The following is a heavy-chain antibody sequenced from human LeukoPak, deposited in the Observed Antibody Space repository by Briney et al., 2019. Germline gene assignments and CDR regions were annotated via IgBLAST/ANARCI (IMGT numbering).Heavy chain of an antibody. CDR2: ISSSGDTI. CDR1: GFTFSDYY. CDR3: ASQSSSWPPRHFDY. V-gene: IGHV3-11*04. Sequence: PGGSLRLSCAASGFTFSDYYMSWIRQAPGKGLEWVSYISSSGDTINYADSVKGRFTISRDNAKNSLYLQMNSLRAEDTAVYYCASQSSSWPPRHFDYWGQGTLVTVSS. D-gene: IGHD6-13*01. J-gene: IGHJ4*02.